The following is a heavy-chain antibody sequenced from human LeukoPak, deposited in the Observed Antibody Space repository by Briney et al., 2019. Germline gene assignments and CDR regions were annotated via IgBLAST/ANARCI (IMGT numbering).Heavy chain of an antibody. CDR2: IIPIFGTA. V-gene: IGHV1-69*01. Sequence: SVKVSCKASGGTFSSYAISWVRQAPGQGLEWMGGIIPIFGTANYAQKFQGRVTITADESTSTAYMELSSLRYEDTAVYYCARLSSRLYYYGSGTPSWDFDYWGQGTLVTVSS. CDR3: ARLSSRLYYYGSGTPSWDFDY. J-gene: IGHJ4*02. CDR1: GGTFSSYA. D-gene: IGHD3-10*01.